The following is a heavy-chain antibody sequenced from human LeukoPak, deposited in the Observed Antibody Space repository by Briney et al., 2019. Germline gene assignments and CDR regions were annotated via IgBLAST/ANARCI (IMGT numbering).Heavy chain of an antibody. CDR2: MHAKENT. CDR1: EFSVTTHY. CDR3: AKDRSQWLVLGYFDY. Sequence: GGSLRLSCEASEFSVTTHYMSWVRQAPGRGLEWVSVMHAKENTYYADSVKGRFTISRDNSKNTLYLQMNSLRAEDTAVYYCAKDRSQWLVLGYFDYWGQGTLVAVSS. V-gene: IGHV3-53*01. J-gene: IGHJ4*02. D-gene: IGHD6-19*01.